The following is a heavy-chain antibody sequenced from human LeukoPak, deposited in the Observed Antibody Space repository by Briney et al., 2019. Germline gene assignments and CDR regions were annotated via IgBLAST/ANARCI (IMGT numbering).Heavy chain of an antibody. CDR3: ARDLYGDLSLDAFDI. V-gene: IGHV1-69*05. CDR1: GGTFSSYA. Sequence: GASVKVSCKASGGTFSSYAISWVRQAPGQGLEWMGGIIPIFGTANYAQKFQGRVTITTDESTSTAYMELSSLRSEDTAVYYCARDLYGDLSLDAFDIWGQGTMVTVS. D-gene: IGHD4-17*01. CDR2: IIPIFGTA. J-gene: IGHJ3*02.